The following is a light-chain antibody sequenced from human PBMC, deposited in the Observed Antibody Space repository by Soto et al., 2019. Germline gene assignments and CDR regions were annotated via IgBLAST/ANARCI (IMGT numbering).Light chain of an antibody. Sequence: QSALTHPASVSGSPGQSITISCNGSSSDVGAYNYVSWYQQYPGKAPKVIIFEVRKRPSGVSNRFSGSKSGDTASLTISGLQADDEADYYCSSYRSSTTFVFGTGTKVTVL. V-gene: IGLV2-14*01. CDR3: SSYRSSTTFV. CDR1: SSDVGAYNY. CDR2: EVR. J-gene: IGLJ1*01.